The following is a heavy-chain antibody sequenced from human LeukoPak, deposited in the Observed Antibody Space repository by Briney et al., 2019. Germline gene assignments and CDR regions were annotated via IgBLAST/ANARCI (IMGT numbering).Heavy chain of an antibody. CDR1: GFTFSNYG. CDR3: VRDHSGGAFDI. V-gene: IGHV3-33*01. CDR2: IWYDGTNK. Sequence: GGSLRLSCAASGFTFSNYGMHWVRQAPGKGLERVAVIWYDGTNKDYAASVKGRFTISRDNSGDTLYLRLNSLRAEDTALYYCVRDHSGGAFDIWGQGTMVTVSS. D-gene: IGHD3-16*01. J-gene: IGHJ3*02.